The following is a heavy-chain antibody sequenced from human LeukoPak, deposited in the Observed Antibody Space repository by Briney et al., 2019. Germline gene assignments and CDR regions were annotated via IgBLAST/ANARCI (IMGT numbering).Heavy chain of an antibody. CDR3: AKGHSSSWYIFDY. CDR2: ISWNSGSI. CDR1: GFTFDDYA. V-gene: IGHV3-9*01. Sequence: GGSLRLSCAAPGFTFDDYAMHWVRQAPGKGLEWVSGISWNSGSIGYADSVKGRFTISRDNAKNSLYLQMNSLRAEDTALYYCAKGHSSSWYIFDYWGQGTLVTVSS. J-gene: IGHJ4*02. D-gene: IGHD6-13*01.